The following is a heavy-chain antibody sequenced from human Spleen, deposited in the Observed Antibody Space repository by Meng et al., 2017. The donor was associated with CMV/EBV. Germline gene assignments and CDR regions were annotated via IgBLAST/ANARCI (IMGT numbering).Heavy chain of an antibody. D-gene: IGHD3-3*01. J-gene: IGHJ4*02. CDR3: AGSDFCRGYFAFDY. Sequence: SETLSLTCAVYGGSFSGYYWSWIRQPPGKGLEWMGEINHSGSTNYNPSLKSRVTISIDTSKNQFSLKLRTVTAADTAVYYGAGSDFCRGYFAFDYWGQGTLVTVSS. CDR2: INHSGST. V-gene: IGHV4-34*01. CDR1: GGSFSGYY.